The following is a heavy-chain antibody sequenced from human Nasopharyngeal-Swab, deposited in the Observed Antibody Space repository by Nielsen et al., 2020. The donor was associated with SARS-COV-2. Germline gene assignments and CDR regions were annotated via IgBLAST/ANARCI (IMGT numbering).Heavy chain of an antibody. CDR1: GFTFSSYW. V-gene: IGHV3-7*03. D-gene: IGHD6-13*01. CDR2: VKQDGSEK. J-gene: IGHJ4*02. Sequence: GGSLRLSCAASGFTFSSYWMSWVRQSPGKGLEWVANVKQDGSEKYYVDSVKGRFTISRDNTMNSLFLQMSSLRAEDTAVYYCARRIAADANGGNFDQWGQGTLVTVSS. CDR3: ARRIAADANGGNFDQ.